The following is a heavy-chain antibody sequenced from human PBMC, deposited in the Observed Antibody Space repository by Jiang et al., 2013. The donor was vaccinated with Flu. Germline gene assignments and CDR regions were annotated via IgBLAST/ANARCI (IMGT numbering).Heavy chain of an antibody. Sequence: VQLLESGGGVVQPGRSLRLSCAASGFTFSSYGMHWVRQAPGKGLEWVAVISYDGSNKYYADSVKGRFTISRDNSKNTLYLQMNSLRAEDTAVYYCAKDLEDYGGNSGPGYRGDYWGQGTLVTVSS. V-gene: IGHV3-30*18. CDR3: AKDLEDYGGNSGPGYRGDY. CDR1: GFTFSSYG. J-gene: IGHJ4*02. CDR2: ISYDGSNK. D-gene: IGHD4-23*01.